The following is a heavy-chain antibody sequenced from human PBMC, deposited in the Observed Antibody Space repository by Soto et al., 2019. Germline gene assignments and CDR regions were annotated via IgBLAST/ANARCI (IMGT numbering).Heavy chain of an antibody. CDR1: GYPFTSYA. V-gene: IGHV1-3*01. CDR3: ASSSSGYRGVPFDI. Sequence: GSVKVSFKACGYPFTSYAMHLVRQAPGQRLEWMGWINAGNGNTKYSQKFQGRVTITRDTSASTAYMELSSLRSEDTAVYYCASSSSGYRGVPFDIWGQGTMVTVSS. J-gene: IGHJ3*02. CDR2: INAGNGNT. D-gene: IGHD3-22*01.